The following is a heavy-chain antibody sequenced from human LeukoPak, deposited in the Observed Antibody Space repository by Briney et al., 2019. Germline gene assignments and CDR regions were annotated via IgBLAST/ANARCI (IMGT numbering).Heavy chain of an antibody. V-gene: IGHV3-48*02. CDR1: GFTFSRYS. CDR3: TRDPEALDY. Sequence: GGSLRLSCVASGFTFSRYSMNWVRQAPGKGLEWIAYIRSSGDTIYYADSVQGRFTISRDIAKNSLYLQMNNLRDEDTAVYYCTRDPEALDYWGQGTLVTVSS. J-gene: IGHJ4*02. CDR2: IRSSGDTI.